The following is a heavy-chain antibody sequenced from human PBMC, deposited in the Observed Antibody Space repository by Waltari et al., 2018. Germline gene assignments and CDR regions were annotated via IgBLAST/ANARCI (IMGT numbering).Heavy chain of an antibody. V-gene: IGHV4-34*01. Sequence: QVQLQQWGAGLLKPSETLSLTCAAYGGSFSGYYWSWIRQPPGKGLEWIGEINHSGSTNYNPSLKSRVTISVDTSKNQFSLKLSSVTAADTAVYYCARQDIVVVPAATGIDYWGQGTLVTVSS. J-gene: IGHJ4*02. CDR3: ARQDIVVVPAATGIDY. CDR1: GGSFSGYY. D-gene: IGHD2-2*01. CDR2: INHSGST.